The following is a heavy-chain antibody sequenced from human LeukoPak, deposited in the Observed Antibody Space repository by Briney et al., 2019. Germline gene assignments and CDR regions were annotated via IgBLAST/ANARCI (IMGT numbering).Heavy chain of an antibody. V-gene: IGHV1-69-2*01. J-gene: IGHJ4*02. Sequence: ASVKISCKSSGYTYTDYFIHWVQQAPGKGPEWVGRVDPEDGETNYREKFQGRVTITADTSTDTTFMELRGLRSEDTAVYYCATLYGGTPGDNFHHWGRGTLVTVSS. CDR2: VDPEDGET. CDR3: ATLYGGTPGDNFHH. D-gene: IGHD1-26*01. CDR1: GYTYTDYF.